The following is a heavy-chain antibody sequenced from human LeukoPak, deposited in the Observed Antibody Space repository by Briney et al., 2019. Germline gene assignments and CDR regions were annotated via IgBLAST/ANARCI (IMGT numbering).Heavy chain of an antibody. V-gene: IGHV4-4*08. CDR3: ARGAYFYGSGINWFDP. CDR2: IYTSGST. D-gene: IGHD3-10*01. J-gene: IGHJ5*02. Sequence: SETLSLTCTVSGASISRYYWSWIRQPPGKGLEWIGHIYTSGSTNYNPSLKSRVTISIDTSKNQFSLKLSYVTAADTAVYYCARGAYFYGSGINWFDPWGQGTLVTVSS. CDR1: GASISRYY.